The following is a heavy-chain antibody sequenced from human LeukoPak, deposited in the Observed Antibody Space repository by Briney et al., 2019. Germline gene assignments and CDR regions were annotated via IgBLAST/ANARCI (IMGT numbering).Heavy chain of an antibody. J-gene: IGHJ6*03. V-gene: IGHV4-39*07. CDR2: IYYGGST. Sequence: SETLSLTCTVSGGSISSSSYSWGWIRQPPGKGLEWIGSIYYGGSTYYNPSLKSRVTISVDTSKNQLSLKLSSVTAADTAVYYCARERFLEWSPYYYYYMDVWGKGTTVTVSS. CDR3: ARERFLEWSPYYYYYMDV. D-gene: IGHD3-3*01. CDR1: GGSISSSSYS.